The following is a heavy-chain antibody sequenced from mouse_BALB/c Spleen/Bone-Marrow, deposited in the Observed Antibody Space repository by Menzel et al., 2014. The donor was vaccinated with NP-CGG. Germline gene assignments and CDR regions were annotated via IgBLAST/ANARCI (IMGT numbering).Heavy chain of an antibody. CDR1: GYTFTSYW. Sequence: QVQLQQSGAELVKPGTSVKMSCKASGYTFTSYWMHWVKQRPGQGLEWIGDIYPGPNSTNYNEKFKTKATLTVDTSSSTAYMQLSSPTSEDSAGYYCAREEDFFDYWGQGTTLTVSS. J-gene: IGHJ2*01. CDR3: AREEDFFDY. V-gene: IGHV1-55*01. CDR2: IYPGPNST.